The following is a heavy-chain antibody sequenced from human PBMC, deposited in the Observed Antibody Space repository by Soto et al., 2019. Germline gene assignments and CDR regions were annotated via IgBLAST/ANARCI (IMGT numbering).Heavy chain of an antibody. D-gene: IGHD2-2*01. CDR2: IIPIFGTA. CDR3: ASGHIVTDAKGYCDYGLDI. CDR1: GGTFSSYA. V-gene: IGHV1-69*06. J-gene: IGHJ6*04. Sequence: SVYVLFRASGGTFSSYAISWVRQAPGQGLELMGGIIPIFGTANYAQKFQGRVTITADKSTSTAYMELSSLRSEDTAVYYCASGHIVTDAKGYCDYGLDIWR.